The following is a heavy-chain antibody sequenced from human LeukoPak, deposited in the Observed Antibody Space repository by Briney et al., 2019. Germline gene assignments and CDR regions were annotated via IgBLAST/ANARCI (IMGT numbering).Heavy chain of an antibody. CDR1: GGPISSYY. J-gene: IGHJ5*02. CDR3: ARYTRNWFDP. CDR2: IYYSGSA. V-gene: IGHV4-59*08. Sequence: SETLSLTCTVSGGPISSYYWSWIRQPPGKGLEWIGYIYYSGSANYNPPLKSRVTISVDTSKNQFSLKLSSVTAADTAVYYCARYTRNWFDPWGQGTLVTVSS. D-gene: IGHD2-15*01.